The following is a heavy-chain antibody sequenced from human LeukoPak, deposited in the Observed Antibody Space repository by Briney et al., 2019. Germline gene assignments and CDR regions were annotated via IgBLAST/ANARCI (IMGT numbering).Heavy chain of an antibody. Sequence: GGSLRLSCAASGFTFSSYAMHWVRQAPGKGLEWVAVISYDGSNKYYADSVKGRFTISRDNSKNTLYLQMNSLRAEDTAVYYCARRWESSSSFDYWGQGTLVTVSS. CDR3: ARRWESSSSFDY. D-gene: IGHD6-6*01. V-gene: IGHV3-30-3*01. J-gene: IGHJ4*02. CDR1: GFTFSSYA. CDR2: ISYDGSNK.